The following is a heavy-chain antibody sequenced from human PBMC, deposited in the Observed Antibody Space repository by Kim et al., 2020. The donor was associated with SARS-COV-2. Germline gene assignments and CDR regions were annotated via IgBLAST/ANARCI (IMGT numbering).Heavy chain of an antibody. V-gene: IGHV1-69*04. CDR3: ADLKAGGQGDYGINWFDP. CDR2: IIPILGIA. CDR1: GGTFSSYA. Sequence: SVKVSCKASGGTFSSYAISWVRQAPGQGLEWMGRIIPILGIANYAQKFQGRVTITADKSTSTAYMELSSLRSEDTAVYYCADLKAGGQGDYGINWFDPWGQGTLVTGTS. J-gene: IGHJ5*02. D-gene: IGHD4-17*01.